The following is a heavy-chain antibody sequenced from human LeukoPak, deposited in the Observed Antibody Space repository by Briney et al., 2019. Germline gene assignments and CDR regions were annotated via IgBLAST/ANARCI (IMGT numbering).Heavy chain of an antibody. CDR2: ISYDGSSA. V-gene: IGHV3-30*14. Sequence: GGSLRLSCAASGFTFSNHAIYWVRQAPGEGLEWVAIISYDGSSAYYADSVKGRFTISRDNAKNTLYFQMNSLRDEDTAVYYCARDSSDTSSWPYYCDYWGQGTLVTVSS. D-gene: IGHD6-13*01. J-gene: IGHJ4*02. CDR1: GFTFSNHA. CDR3: ARDSSDTSSWPYYCDY.